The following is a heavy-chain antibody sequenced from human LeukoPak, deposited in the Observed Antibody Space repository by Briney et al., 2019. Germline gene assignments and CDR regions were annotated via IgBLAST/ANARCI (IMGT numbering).Heavy chain of an antibody. Sequence: SGPTLVKPTQTLTLTCTFSGFSLSTNGVGVGWIRQPPGKALEWLALIYWDDDKRYSPSLKNRLTITKDTSKNQVVLTMTNMDPVDTATYYCAHMSPGKLWLLTFDYWGQGTLVTVSS. D-gene: IGHD3-22*01. CDR1: GFSLSTNGVG. J-gene: IGHJ4*02. CDR3: AHMSPGKLWLLTFDY. CDR2: IYWDDDK. V-gene: IGHV2-5*02.